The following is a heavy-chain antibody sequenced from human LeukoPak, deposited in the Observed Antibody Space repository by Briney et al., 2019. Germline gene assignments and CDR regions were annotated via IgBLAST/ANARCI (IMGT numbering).Heavy chain of an antibody. V-gene: IGHV6-1*01. D-gene: IGHD4-17*01. CDR1: GDSVSSNSAA. Sequence: SQTLSLTCAISGDSVSSNSAAWNWIRQSPSRGLEWLGRTYYRSKWYNDYAVSVRSRMTINPDTSKSQFSLHLNSMTPEDTAVYYCARDEGDYYTSWGQGTLVTVSS. CDR2: TYYRSKWYN. CDR3: ARDEGDYYTS. J-gene: IGHJ5*02.